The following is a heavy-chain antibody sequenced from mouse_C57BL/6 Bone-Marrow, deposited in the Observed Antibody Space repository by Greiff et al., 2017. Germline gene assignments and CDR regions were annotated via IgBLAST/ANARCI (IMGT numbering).Heavy chain of an antibody. J-gene: IGHJ2*01. CDR1: GYTFTSYW. CDR3: AASTVVARAY. V-gene: IGHV1-55*01. D-gene: IGHD1-1*01. Sequence: QVQLKQSGAELVKPGASVKMSCKASGYTFTSYWITWVKQRPGQGLEWIGDIYPGSGSTNYNEKFKSKATLTVDTSSSTAYMQLSSLTSEDSAVYYCAASTVVARAYWGQGTTLTVSS. CDR2: IYPGSGST.